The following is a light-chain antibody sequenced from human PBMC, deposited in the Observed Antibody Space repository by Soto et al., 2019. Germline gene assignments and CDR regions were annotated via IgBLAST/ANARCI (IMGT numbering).Light chain of an antibody. V-gene: IGLV2-14*01. J-gene: IGLJ1*01. Sequence: QSALTQPASVSGSPGQSITISCTGTSSDVGGYNYVSWYQQHPGKAPKLMIYEVSNRPSRVSNRFSGSKSGNTASLTISGPQAEDEADYYCSSYTRSSIHYVYGTGIKLTVL. CDR3: SSYTRSSIHYV. CDR2: EVS. CDR1: SSDVGGYNY.